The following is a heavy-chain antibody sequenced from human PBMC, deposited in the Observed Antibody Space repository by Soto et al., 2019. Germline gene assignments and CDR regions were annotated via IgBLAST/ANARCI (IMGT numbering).Heavy chain of an antibody. CDR1: GGSFSGYY. D-gene: IGHD3-3*01. J-gene: IGHJ6*03. Sequence: QVQLQQWGAGLLKPSETLSLTCAVYGGSFSGYYWSWIRQPPGKGLEWIGEINHSGSTNYNPSLKRRVTISVDTSKNQFSLKLSSVTAADTSVYYCARMGITIFGVVYYYYYMDVWGKGTTVTVSS. CDR2: INHSGST. CDR3: ARMGITIFGVVYYYYYMDV. V-gene: IGHV4-34*01.